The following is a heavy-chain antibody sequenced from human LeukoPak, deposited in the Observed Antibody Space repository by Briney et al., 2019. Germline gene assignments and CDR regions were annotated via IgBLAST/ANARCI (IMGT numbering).Heavy chain of an antibody. V-gene: IGHV1-69*13. CDR3: ALGGFGETSPFDY. CDR2: IISIFGTA. J-gene: IGHJ4*02. CDR1: GGTFSSYA. D-gene: IGHD3-10*01. Sequence: GASVKVSCKASGGTFSSYAISWVRQAPGQGLEWMGGIISIFGTANYAQKFQGRVTITADESTSTAYMELSSLRSEDTAVYYCALGGFGETSPFDYWGQGTLVTVSS.